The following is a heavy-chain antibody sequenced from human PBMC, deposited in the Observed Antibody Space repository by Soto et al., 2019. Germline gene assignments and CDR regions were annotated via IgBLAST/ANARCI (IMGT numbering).Heavy chain of an antibody. CDR1: SGSISSADYY. Sequence: QVQLQESGPGLVKPSQTLSLTCTVSSGSISSADYYWSWIRQPPGKGLEWIGYIYYTGSTYYNPSLESRLTISIDTSENHFSLRLSSVTAADTAVYFCARLRAPPGGRYENQMADYWGQGILVIVSS. CDR3: ARLRAPPGGRYENQMADY. D-gene: IGHD1-26*01. J-gene: IGHJ4*02. CDR2: IYYTGST. V-gene: IGHV4-30-4*01.